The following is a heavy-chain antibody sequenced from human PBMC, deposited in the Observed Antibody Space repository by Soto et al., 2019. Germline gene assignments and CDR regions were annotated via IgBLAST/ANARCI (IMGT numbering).Heavy chain of an antibody. CDR2: ISAYNGNA. J-gene: IGHJ5*02. CDR3: ARDVSRLQWWDFDP. CDR1: GYSFTIFC. D-gene: IGHD4-4*01. V-gene: IGHV1-18*01. Sequence: ASVKVSCKASGYSFTIFCINWVRHAPGQGLEWMGWISAYNGNANYARKFQGRVTLTTDTSTSTAFMELRRLTSDDTAVYYCARDVSRLQWWDFDPWGQGTLVTVSS.